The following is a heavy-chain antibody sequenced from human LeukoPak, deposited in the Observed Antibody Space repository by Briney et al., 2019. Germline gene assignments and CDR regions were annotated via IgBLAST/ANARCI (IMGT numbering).Heavy chain of an antibody. CDR2: IRYDGSNK. D-gene: IGHD5-12*01. J-gene: IGHJ3*02. Sequence: GGSLRLSCAASGFTFSSYGMHWVRQAPGKGLEWVAFIRYDGSNKYYADSVKGRFTISRDNAKNSLYLQMNSLRAEDTAVYYCARARVATTVCYTNDALDIWGHGTMVTVSS. CDR3: ARARVATTVCYTNDALDI. V-gene: IGHV3-30*02. CDR1: GFTFSSYG.